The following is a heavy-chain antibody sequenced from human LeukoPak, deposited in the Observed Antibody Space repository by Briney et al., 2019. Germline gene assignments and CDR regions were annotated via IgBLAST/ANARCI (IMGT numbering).Heavy chain of an antibody. V-gene: IGHV4-4*07. J-gene: IGHJ6*03. CDR3: ARHYGDYYYYYMDV. D-gene: IGHD4-17*01. CDR1: GGSISSYY. CDR2: IYTSGST. Sequence: KTSETLSLTCTVSGGSISSYYWGSIRQPAGKGLEWIGRIYTSGSTNYNPSLKSRVTMSVDTSKNQFSLKLSSVTAADTAVYYCARHYGDYYYYYMDVWGKGTTVTVSS.